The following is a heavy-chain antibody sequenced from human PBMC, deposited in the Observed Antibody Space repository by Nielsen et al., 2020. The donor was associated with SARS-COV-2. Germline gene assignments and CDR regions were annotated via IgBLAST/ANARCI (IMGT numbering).Heavy chain of an antibody. CDR2: IYPSGST. J-gene: IGHJ6*03. CDR1: GGSISSSNW. V-gene: IGHV4-4*02. D-gene: IGHD3-16*01. CDR3: ARQGANYYYYYMDV. Sequence: SETLSLTCAVSGGSISSSNWWSWVRQPPGKGLEWLGEIYPSGSTNYNTPLKSRSTISVDTSKKQFSLKLSSVTAADTAVYYCARQGANYYYYYMDVWGKGTTVTVSS.